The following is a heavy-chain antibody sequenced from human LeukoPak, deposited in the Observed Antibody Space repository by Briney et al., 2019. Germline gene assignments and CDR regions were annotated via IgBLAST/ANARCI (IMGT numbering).Heavy chain of an antibody. J-gene: IGHJ4*02. V-gene: IGHV1-18*01. D-gene: IGHD2-2*01. CDR3: ARDAADIVVVPALQHYYFDY. CDR1: GYTFTSYG. Sequence: GASVKVSCKASGYTFTSYGISWVRQAPGQGLEWMGWISAYNGNTNYAQKLQGRGTMTTDTSTSTAYMELRSLRSDDTAVYYCARDAADIVVVPALQHYYFDYWGQGTLVTVSS. CDR2: ISAYNGNT.